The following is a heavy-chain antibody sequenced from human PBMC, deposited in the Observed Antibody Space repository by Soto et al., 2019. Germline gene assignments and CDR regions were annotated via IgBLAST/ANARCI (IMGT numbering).Heavy chain of an antibody. CDR1: GFTFSSYS. J-gene: IGHJ5*02. V-gene: IGHV3-21*01. Sequence: GESLKISCAASGFTFSSYSMNWVRQAPGKGLEWVSSISSSSSYIYYADSVKGRFTISRDNAKNSLYLQMNSLRAEDTAVYYCARESDRVDFWSGLSHNWFDPWGQGTLVTVSS. CDR2: ISSSSSYI. D-gene: IGHD3-3*01. CDR3: ARESDRVDFWSGLSHNWFDP.